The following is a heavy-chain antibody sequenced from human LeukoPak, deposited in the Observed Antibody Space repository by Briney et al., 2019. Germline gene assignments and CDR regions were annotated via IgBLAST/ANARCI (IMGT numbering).Heavy chain of an antibody. V-gene: IGHV3-23*01. Sequence: GGSLRLSCAASGFTLSNYAMTWVRQAPGKGLEWVSSISGSGGYTNYADSVKGRFTVSRDNSKNTLSLQMNSLRAEDTAVYYCAREKDDYSPNWFDPWGQGTLVTVSS. CDR2: ISGSGGYT. CDR1: GFTLSNYA. CDR3: AREKDDYSPNWFDP. D-gene: IGHD4-11*01. J-gene: IGHJ5*02.